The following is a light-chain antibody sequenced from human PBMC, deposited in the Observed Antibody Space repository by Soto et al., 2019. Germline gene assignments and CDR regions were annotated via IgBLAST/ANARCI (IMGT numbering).Light chain of an antibody. Sequence: SVLTQPRSVSGSPGQSVTLSCTGTSSDVGGYNYVSWYQQHPHKAPKLIIYDVSKRPSGVPDRFSGSKSGNTASLTISGLQAEDEADYYCCSYAGTYTFVVFGGGTKVTVL. CDR2: DVS. CDR1: SSDVGGYNY. V-gene: IGLV2-11*01. CDR3: CSYAGTYTFVV. J-gene: IGLJ2*01.